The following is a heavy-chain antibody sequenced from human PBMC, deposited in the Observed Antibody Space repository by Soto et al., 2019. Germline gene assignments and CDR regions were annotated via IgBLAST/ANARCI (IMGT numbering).Heavy chain of an antibody. CDR2: ISSTGSSN. Sequence: EVRLVESGGGLVSPGGSLRLSCAASGFGFSSYGLNWVRQAPGRGLEWVSYISSTGSSNYYADSVKGRFTASRDNAKNSVYLQMNSLRAEDTALYYCARDLGPDYSRGYWGQGTLVTVSS. J-gene: IGHJ4*02. CDR1: GFGFSSYG. CDR3: ARDLGPDYSRGY. V-gene: IGHV3-48*03. D-gene: IGHD4-4*01.